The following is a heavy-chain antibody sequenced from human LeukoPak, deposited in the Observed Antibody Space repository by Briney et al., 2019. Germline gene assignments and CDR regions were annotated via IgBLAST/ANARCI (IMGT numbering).Heavy chain of an antibody. CDR1: GFTFSSYW. V-gene: IGHV3-7*01. D-gene: IGHD1-26*01. J-gene: IGHJ4*02. Sequence: GGSLRLSCAASGFTFSSYWMQWVRQAPGKGLEWVANMNIDGSEKYYADSVKGRFSISRDNARNSVYLQMASLRVEDTAVYYCARDPVEWELLLDYWGQGTLVTVSS. CDR2: MNIDGSEK. CDR3: ARDPVEWELLLDY.